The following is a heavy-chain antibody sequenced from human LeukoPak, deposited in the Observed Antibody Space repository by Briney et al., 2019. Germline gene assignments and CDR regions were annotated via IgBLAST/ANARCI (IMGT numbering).Heavy chain of an antibody. CDR1: GASISGGTYY. D-gene: IGHD1-26*01. J-gene: IGHJ4*02. CDR2: IYYTGST. V-gene: IGHV4-39*01. Sequence: SETLSLTCSVSGASISGGTYYWGRIRQPPGKGLEWNGSIYYTGSTYDNPSLKSRVTISVDTSKNQFSLKLSSVTAADTAVYYCARRGGSGRAFDYWGQGTLVTVSS. CDR3: ARRGGSGRAFDY.